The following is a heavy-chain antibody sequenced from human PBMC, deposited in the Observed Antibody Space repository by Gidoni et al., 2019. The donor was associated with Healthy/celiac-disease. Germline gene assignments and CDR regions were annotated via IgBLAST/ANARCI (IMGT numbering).Heavy chain of an antibody. CDR1: GGSISSGGYY. J-gene: IGHJ3*02. D-gene: IGHD6-13*01. V-gene: IGHV4-31*03. CDR2: IYYSGST. CDR3: ARVAAAGRGRVCAFAI. Sequence: VQLEESRPGLVTPSQTLSLTCPVSGGSISSGGYYWSWIRQHPGKGLEWIGYIYYSGSTYYNPSLKSRVTISVDTSKNQFSLKLSSVTAADTAVYYCARVAAAGRGRVCAFAIWGQGTMVTVSS.